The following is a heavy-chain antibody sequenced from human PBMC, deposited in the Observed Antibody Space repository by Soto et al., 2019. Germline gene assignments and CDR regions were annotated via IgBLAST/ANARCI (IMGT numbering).Heavy chain of an antibody. CDR1: GSTFSSYL. V-gene: IGHV3-30-3*01. Sequence: QVQLVESGGGVVQPGRSLRLSCAASGSTFSSYLMHWVRQAPGKGLEWVAVISYDGSNKYYADSVKGRFTISRDNSKNTLYLQMNSLRVEDTAVYYCAREFTLTTFDYWGQGTLVTVSS. CDR3: AREFTLTTFDY. CDR2: ISYDGSNK. D-gene: IGHD4-17*01. J-gene: IGHJ4*02.